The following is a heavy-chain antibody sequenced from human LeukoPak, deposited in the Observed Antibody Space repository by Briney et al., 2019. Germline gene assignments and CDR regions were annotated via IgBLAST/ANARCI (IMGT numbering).Heavy chain of an antibody. D-gene: IGHD1-14*01. CDR3: ARAPRNRGFDY. J-gene: IGHJ4*02. CDR2: INPSGGST. Sequence: ASVKVSCKASGYTFTSYYMHWVRQAPGQGLEWMGIINPSGGSTSYAQKFQGRVTMTRDTSISTAYMDLSSLRSEDTAVYYCARAPRNRGFDYWGQGTLVTVSS. V-gene: IGHV1-46*01. CDR1: GYTFTSYY.